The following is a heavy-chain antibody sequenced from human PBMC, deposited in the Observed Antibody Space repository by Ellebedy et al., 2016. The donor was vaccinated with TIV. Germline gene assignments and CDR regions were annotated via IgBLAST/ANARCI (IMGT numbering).Heavy chain of an antibody. CDR1: GFTFSSYS. D-gene: IGHD7-27*01. J-gene: IGHJ4*02. V-gene: IGHV3-48*02. CDR3: ARDFITGDLFDY. Sequence: GGSLRLXCAASGFTFSSYSMNWVRQAPGKGLEWVSYISSSSTIYYADSVKGRFTISRDNAKNSLYLQMNSLRDEDTAVYYCARDFITGDLFDYWGQGTLVTVSS. CDR2: ISSSSTI.